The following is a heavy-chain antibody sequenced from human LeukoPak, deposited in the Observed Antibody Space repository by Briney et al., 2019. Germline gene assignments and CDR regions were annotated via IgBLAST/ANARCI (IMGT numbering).Heavy chain of an antibody. CDR3: ARGVEASSWNWFDP. CDR2: IYTSGST. V-gene: IGHV4-59*10. D-gene: IGHD6-13*01. CDR1: GGSFSSYY. Sequence: SSETLSLTCAVYGGSFSSYYWSWIRQPAGKGLEWIGHIYTSGSTNYNPSLKSRVTMSVDTSKNQFSLKLSSVTAADTAVYYCARGVEASSWNWFDPWGQGTLVTVSS. J-gene: IGHJ5*02.